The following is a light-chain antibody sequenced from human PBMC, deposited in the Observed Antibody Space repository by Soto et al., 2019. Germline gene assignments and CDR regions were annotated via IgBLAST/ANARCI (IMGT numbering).Light chain of an antibody. CDR1: QSISSY. CDR3: QQSYSTPPT. Sequence: DIQMTQSPSSLSASVGDRGTSTCRASQSISSYLNWYQQKPGKAPKLLIYAASSLQSGVPSRFSGSGSGTDFTLTISSLQPEDFATYYCQQSYSTPPTFGGGTKVDIK. J-gene: IGKJ4*01. V-gene: IGKV1-39*01. CDR2: AAS.